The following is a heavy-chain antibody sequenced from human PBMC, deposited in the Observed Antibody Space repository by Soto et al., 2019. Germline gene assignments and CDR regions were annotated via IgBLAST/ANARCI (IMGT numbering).Heavy chain of an antibody. CDR1: GYTFTSYA. J-gene: IGHJ4*02. CDR2: INAGNGNT. Sequence: GASVKVSCKASGYTFTSYAMHWVRQAPGQRLEWMGWINAGNGNTKYSQKFQGRVTITRDTSASTAYMELSSLGSEDTAVYYCARDTVTTAGYFDYWGQGTLVTVSS. CDR3: ARDTVTTAGYFDY. V-gene: IGHV1-3*01. D-gene: IGHD4-17*01.